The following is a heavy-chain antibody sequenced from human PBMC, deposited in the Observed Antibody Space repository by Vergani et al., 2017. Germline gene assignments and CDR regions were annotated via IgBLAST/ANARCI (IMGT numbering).Heavy chain of an antibody. J-gene: IGHJ6*02. CDR3: AKDIAYGSGTSSGMDV. CDR1: GFTFDDYA. CDR2: ISWDGGST. D-gene: IGHD3-10*01. Sequence: EVQLVESGGVVVQPGGSLRLSCAASGFTFDDYAMHWVRQAPGKGLEWVSLISWDGGSTYYADSVKGRFTISRDNSKNSLYLQMNSLRAEDTALYYCAKDIAYGSGTSSGMDVWGQGSTVTVSS. V-gene: IGHV3-43D*04.